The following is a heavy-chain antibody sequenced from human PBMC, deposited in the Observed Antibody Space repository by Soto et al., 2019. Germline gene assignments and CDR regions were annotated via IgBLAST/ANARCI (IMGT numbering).Heavy chain of an antibody. CDR3: AREAAAFDY. J-gene: IGHJ4*02. V-gene: IGHV1-2*02. CDR2: INPNSGAT. D-gene: IGHD2-2*01. Sequence: QVQLVQPGAEVKKPGASVKVPCKASGYTFTDYYMHWVRQAPGQGLEWMGWINPNSGATHYAQNFQGRISMTRDTSISTAYMEVSSLRFDDTAVFYCAREAAAFDYWGQGTLVTVSS. CDR1: GYTFTDYY.